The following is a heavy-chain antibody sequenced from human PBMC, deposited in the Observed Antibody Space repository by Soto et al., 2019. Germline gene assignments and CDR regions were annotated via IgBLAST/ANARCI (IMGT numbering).Heavy chain of an antibody. V-gene: IGHV3-30*18. D-gene: IGHD3-22*01. CDR1: GFTFSSYG. CDR3: AKYYYDSSGPIDY. J-gene: IGHJ4*02. Sequence: GGSLRLSCAASGFTFSSYGMHWVRQAPGKGLEWVAVISYDGSNKYYADSVKGRFTISRDNSKNTLCLQMNSLRAEDTAVYYCAKYYYDSSGPIDYWGQGTLVTVSS. CDR2: ISYDGSNK.